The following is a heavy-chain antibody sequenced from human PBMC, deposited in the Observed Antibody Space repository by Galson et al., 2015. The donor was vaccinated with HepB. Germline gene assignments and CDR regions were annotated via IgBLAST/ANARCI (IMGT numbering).Heavy chain of an antibody. CDR3: ARSYSSGYKDLDY. D-gene: IGHD3-22*01. V-gene: IGHV1-69*13. CDR1: GGTFSSYD. J-gene: IGHJ4*02. Sequence: SVKVSCKASGGTFSSYDISWVRQAPGQGLEWMGGIIPLIGSTNYAQKFQGRVTITADEPTSTAYMELSSLRSEDTAVYYCARSYSSGYKDLDYWGQGTLVTVSS. CDR2: IIPLIGST.